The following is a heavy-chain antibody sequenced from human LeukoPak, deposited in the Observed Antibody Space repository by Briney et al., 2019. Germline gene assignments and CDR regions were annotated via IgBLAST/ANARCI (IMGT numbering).Heavy chain of an antibody. CDR3: ASSYCSGGSCYLWPYNYYGMDV. D-gene: IGHD2-15*01. CDR2: IYYSGST. V-gene: IGHV4-59*01. J-gene: IGHJ6*02. Sequence: PSETLSLTCTVSGGSISSYYWSWIRQPPGKGLEWIGYIYYSGSTNYNPSLKSRVTISVDTSKNQFSLKLSSVTAADTAVYYCASSYCSGGSCYLWPYNYYGMDVWGQGTTVTVSS. CDR1: GGSISSYY.